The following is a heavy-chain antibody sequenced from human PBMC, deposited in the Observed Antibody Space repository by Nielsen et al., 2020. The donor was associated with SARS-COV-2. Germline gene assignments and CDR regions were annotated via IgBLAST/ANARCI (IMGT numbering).Heavy chain of an antibody. J-gene: IGHJ3*02. CDR2: ISYDGSNK. D-gene: IGHD1/OR15-1a*01. V-gene: IGHV3-30-3*02. Sequence: GGSLRLSCAASGFTFSSYAMHWVRQAPGKGLEWVAVISYDGSNKYYADSVKGRFTISRDNSKNTLYLQMNSLRAEDTAVYYCAKPEVAGTNDAFDIWGQGTMVTVSS. CDR3: AKPEVAGTNDAFDI. CDR1: GFTFSSYA.